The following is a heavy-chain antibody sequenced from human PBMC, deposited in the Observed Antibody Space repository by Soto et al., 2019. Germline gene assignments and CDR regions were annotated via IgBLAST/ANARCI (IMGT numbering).Heavy chain of an antibody. D-gene: IGHD3-16*01. CDR2: IYYSGST. Sequence: LSLTCTVSGGSISSYYWSWIRQPPGKGLEWIGYIYYSGSTNYNPSLKSRVTISVDTSKNQFSLKLSSVTAADTAVYYCAGTDSYDYVWGSYYWFDPWGQGTLVTVFS. V-gene: IGHV4-59*01. CDR1: GGSISSYY. CDR3: AGTDSYDYVWGSYYWFDP. J-gene: IGHJ5*02.